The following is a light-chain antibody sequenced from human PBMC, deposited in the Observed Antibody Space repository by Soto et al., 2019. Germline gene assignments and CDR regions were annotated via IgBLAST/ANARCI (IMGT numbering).Light chain of an antibody. CDR1: QRVSGGF. CDR2: DTS. Sequence: DTVLTQSPATPSLSPGAIGTRYSGASQRVSGGFLAWYQQKPGLAPRLILYDTSFRATGIPDRFSGSGSGTDFTLTISRLDPEDFAVYYCQQYGSSPSFGQGTKVDIK. V-gene: IGKV3D-20*01. CDR3: QQYGSSPS. J-gene: IGKJ1*01.